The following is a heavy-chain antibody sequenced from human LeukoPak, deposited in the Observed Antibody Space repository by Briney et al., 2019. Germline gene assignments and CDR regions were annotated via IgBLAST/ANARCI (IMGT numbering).Heavy chain of an antibody. CDR1: GYTITNNY. D-gene: IGHD5-18*01. CDR2: IIPIFGTA. V-gene: IGHV1-69*13. CDR3: ARGGRAYSYGSYYFDY. Sequence: GASVKVSCKASGYTITNNYMHWVRQAPGQGLEWMGGIIPIFGTANYAQKFQGRVTITADESTSTAYMELSSLRSEDTAVYYCARGGRAYSYGSYYFDYWGQGTLVTVSS. J-gene: IGHJ4*02.